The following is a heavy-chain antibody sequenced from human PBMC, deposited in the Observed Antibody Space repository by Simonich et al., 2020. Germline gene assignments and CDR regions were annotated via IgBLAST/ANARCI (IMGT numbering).Heavy chain of an antibody. CDR2: IIHYLRKP. V-gene: IGHV1-69*06. J-gene: IGHJ4*02. D-gene: IGHD3-10*01. CDR3: ARTNTMRELDTMVRGVDYFDY. CDR1: GGTFSSYA. Sequence: QVQLVQSGAEVKKPWSSVKVSCQASGGTFSSYAISWGRQAPGKGLEWKREIIHYLRKPHYTHEFQGRGTITADKATSTAYMELRSLRSEDTAVYYCARTNTMRELDTMVRGVDYFDYWGQGTLVTVSS.